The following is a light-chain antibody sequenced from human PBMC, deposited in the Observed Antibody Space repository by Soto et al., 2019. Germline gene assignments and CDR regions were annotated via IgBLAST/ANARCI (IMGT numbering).Light chain of an antibody. CDR1: QSIGNK. Sequence: DIQMTQSPSTLPASVGDRVTITCRASQSIGNKLAWYQQKPGKAPKLLIYDASSLESGVPSRFSGSGSGTEFTITSSRLRADDFAIYYCQHYHNYWTFGQGTKVEIK. J-gene: IGKJ1*01. CDR3: QHYHNYWT. V-gene: IGKV1-5*01. CDR2: DAS.